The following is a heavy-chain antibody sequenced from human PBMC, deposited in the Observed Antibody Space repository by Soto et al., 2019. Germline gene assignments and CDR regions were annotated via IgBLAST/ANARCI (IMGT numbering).Heavy chain of an antibody. CDR1: GDSISNSRW. D-gene: IGHD6-19*01. CDR3: AYSTGWYRHDV. V-gene: IGHV4-4*02. J-gene: IGHJ3*01. Sequence: QVQLQESGPGLVKPSGTLSLTCAVSGDSISNSRWWTWVRQPPGKGLEWIGDIFHSGDTNYNPSLKSRVFISVDKSQNQFSLQVTSVTAADTAAYYCAYSTGWYRHDVWGQGTLVTVSS. CDR2: IFHSGDT.